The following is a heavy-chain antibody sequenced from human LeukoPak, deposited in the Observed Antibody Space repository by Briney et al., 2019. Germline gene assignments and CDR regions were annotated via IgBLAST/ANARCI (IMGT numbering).Heavy chain of an antibody. CDR3: ASGREVTATLPY. V-gene: IGHV4-31*03. D-gene: IGHD2-15*01. CDR1: GGSISSGDYY. CDR2: IYYSGST. Sequence: PSETLSLTCTVSGGSISSGDYYWRWIRQHPGKGLEWIGYIYYSGSTYYNPSLKSRVTISVDTSKNQFSLNLNSVTAADTAVYYCASGREVTATLPYWGQGTLVTVSS. J-gene: IGHJ4*02.